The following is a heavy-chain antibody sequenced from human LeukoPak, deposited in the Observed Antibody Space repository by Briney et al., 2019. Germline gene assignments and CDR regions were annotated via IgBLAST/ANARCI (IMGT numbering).Heavy chain of an antibody. V-gene: IGHV3-53*01. CDR1: GFTVSSNY. Sequence: GGSLRLSCAASGFTVSSNYMSWVRRAPGKGLEWVSVIYSGGNTYYADSVKGRFTISRDNSKNTLYLQMNSLRAEDTAVYYCARAVDGSYYYWGQGTLVTVSS. CDR2: IYSGGNT. D-gene: IGHD1-26*01. J-gene: IGHJ4*02. CDR3: ARAVDGSYYY.